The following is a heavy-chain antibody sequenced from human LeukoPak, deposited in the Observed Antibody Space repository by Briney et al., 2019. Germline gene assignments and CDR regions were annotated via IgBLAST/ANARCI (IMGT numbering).Heavy chain of an antibody. CDR3: ARDPAPEWLAYYFDY. CDR1: GFTFSSYA. V-gene: IGHV3-23*01. CDR2: ISRNNDNI. D-gene: IGHD6-19*01. J-gene: IGHJ4*02. Sequence: GGSLRLSCAASGFTFSSYAMSWVRQAPGKGLEWVSSISRNNDNIYYTESVRGRFTVSRDNAKDTLYLQVNSLRAEDTAVYYCARDPAPEWLAYYFDYWGQGTLVTVSS.